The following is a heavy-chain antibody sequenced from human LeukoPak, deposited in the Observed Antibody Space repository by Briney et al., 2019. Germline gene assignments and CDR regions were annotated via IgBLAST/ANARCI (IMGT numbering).Heavy chain of an antibody. D-gene: IGHD3-16*02. CDR2: INSDGSST. CDR3: ARGFFDYVWGSYRSISFDY. J-gene: IGHJ4*02. V-gene: IGHV3-74*01. CDR1: GFTFSSYW. Sequence: GSLRLSCAASGFTFSSYWMHWVRQAPGKGLVWVSRINSDGSSTSYADSVKGRFTISRDNAKNTLYLQMNSLRAEDTAVYYCARGFFDYVWGSYRSISFDYWGQGTLVTVSS.